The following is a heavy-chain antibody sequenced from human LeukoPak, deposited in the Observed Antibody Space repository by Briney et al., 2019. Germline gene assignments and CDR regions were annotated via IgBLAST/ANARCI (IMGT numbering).Heavy chain of an antibody. D-gene: IGHD4-23*01. V-gene: IGHV4-4*02. Sequence: SWVRQAPGQGLEWIGEIYHSGSTNYNPSLKSRVTISVDKSKNQFSLKLSSVTAADTAVYYCASAVPRTVVTPGYFDYWGQGTLVTVSS. CDR2: IYHSGST. CDR3: ASAVPRTVVTPGYFDY. J-gene: IGHJ4*02.